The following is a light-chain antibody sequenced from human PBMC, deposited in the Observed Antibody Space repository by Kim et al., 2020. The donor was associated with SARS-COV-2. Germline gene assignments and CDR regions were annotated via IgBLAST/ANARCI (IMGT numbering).Light chain of an antibody. Sequence: SYELTQPPSVSVSPGQTASITCSGDKLGDKYACWYQQKPGQSPVLVIYQDSKRPSGIPERFSGSNSGNTATLTISETQAMDEADYYCQVWDSSTAWVFGGGTQLTVL. V-gene: IGLV3-1*01. J-gene: IGLJ2*01. CDR2: QDS. CDR3: QVWDSSTAWV. CDR1: KLGDKY.